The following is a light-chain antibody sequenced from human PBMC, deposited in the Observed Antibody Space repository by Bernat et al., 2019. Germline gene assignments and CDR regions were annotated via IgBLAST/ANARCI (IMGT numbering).Light chain of an antibody. J-gene: IGKJ4*01. CDR1: QDISNY. Sequence: DIQMTQSPSSLSASVGDRVTITCQASQDISNYINWYQQKPGKAPKLLIYDASNLETGVPSRFSGSGSGTDFTFTISSLQPEVIATYYYQQYDNLPTFGGGTKVEIK. CDR3: QQYDNLPT. V-gene: IGKV1-33*01. CDR2: DAS.